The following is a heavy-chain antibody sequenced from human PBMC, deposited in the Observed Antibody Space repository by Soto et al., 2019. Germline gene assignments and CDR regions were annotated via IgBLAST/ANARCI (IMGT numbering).Heavy chain of an antibody. CDR1: GDSISSGDYY. CDR3: AREVAEGRSDFGSMH. J-gene: IGHJ4*02. CDR2: IHYSGST. V-gene: IGHV4-31*03. D-gene: IGHD4-17*01. Sequence: QVQLQESGPGLVKPSQTLSLTCTVSGDSISSGDYYWRWIRQHPGKGLECIGYIHYSGSTYYNPSLKSRVAISVDTSKTQFSLKLSSVTAADTAVYYCAREVAEGRSDFGSMHWGQGTLVTVSS.